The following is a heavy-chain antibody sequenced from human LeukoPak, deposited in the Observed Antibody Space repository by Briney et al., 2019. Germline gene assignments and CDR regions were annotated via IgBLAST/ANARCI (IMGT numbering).Heavy chain of an antibody. CDR2: ISGSGGST. D-gene: IGHD1-14*01. J-gene: IGHJ6*02. CDR1: GFTFSSYA. Sequence: PGGSLRLSCAASGFTFSSYAMSWVRQAPGKGLEWVSAISGSGGSTYYADSVKGRFTISRDNSRNTLYLQMNSLRAEDTAVYYCAIGTTPNYYYYYGMDVWGQGTTVTVSS. CDR3: AIGTTPNYYYYYGMDV. V-gene: IGHV3-23*01.